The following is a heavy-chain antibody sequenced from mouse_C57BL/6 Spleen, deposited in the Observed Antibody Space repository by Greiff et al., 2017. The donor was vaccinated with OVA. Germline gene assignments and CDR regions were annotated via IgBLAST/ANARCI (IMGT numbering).Heavy chain of an antibody. CDR2: IYPGSGNT. CDR1: GYNFTSYY. D-gene: IGHD2-2*01. J-gene: IGHJ3*01. V-gene: IGHV1-66*01. Sequence: QVQLQQSGPELVKPGASVKISCTASGYNFTSYYIHWVKQRPGQGLEWIGWIYPGSGNTKYNEKFKGKATLTADTSSSTAYMQLSSLTSEDSAVYYCAREATMVTTGGFAYWGQGTLVTVSA. CDR3: AREATMVTTGGFAY.